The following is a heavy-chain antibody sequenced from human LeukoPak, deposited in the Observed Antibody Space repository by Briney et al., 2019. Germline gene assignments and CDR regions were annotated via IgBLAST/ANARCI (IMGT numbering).Heavy chain of an antibody. Sequence: GASVKVSCKAFGYTFTDYYIHWVRQAPGQGLEWMGWVNPYSGGTSYAQKFRGRVTMTRDTSITTVYMELSGLRSDDTAMYFCARIPYCTTTSCPPEKDYWGQGILVTVSS. CDR3: ARIPYCTTTSCPPEKDY. V-gene: IGHV1-2*02. J-gene: IGHJ4*02. CDR2: VNPYSGGT. D-gene: IGHD2-2*01. CDR1: GYTFTDYY.